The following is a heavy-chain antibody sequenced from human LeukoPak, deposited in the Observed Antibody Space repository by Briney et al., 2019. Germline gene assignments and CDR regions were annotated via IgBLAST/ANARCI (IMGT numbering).Heavy chain of an antibody. CDR1: GYTFTSYG. Sequence: ASVKVSCKASGYTFTSYGISWVRQAPGQGLEWMGWISAYNGNTNYAQKLQGRVTMTTDTSTSTAYMELRSLRSDDTAVYYCARDRGMEGATGFDYWGQGTLVTVSS. CDR2: ISAYNGNT. D-gene: IGHD1-26*01. V-gene: IGHV1-18*01. CDR3: ARDRGMEGATGFDY. J-gene: IGHJ4*02.